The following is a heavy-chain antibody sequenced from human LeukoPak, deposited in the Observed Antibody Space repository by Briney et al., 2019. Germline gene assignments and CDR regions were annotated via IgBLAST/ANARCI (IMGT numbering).Heavy chain of an antibody. Sequence: GGSLRLSCAASGFTFSSYWMSWVRQAPGKGLEWVAHIKQDGSEKYYVDSVKGRFTISRDNAKNSLYLQMNSLRAEDTAVYYCAREKDCGGDCYSFDYWGQGTLVTVSS. D-gene: IGHD2-21*02. J-gene: IGHJ4*02. CDR1: GFTFSSYW. CDR2: IKQDGSEK. V-gene: IGHV3-7*01. CDR3: AREKDCGGDCYSFDY.